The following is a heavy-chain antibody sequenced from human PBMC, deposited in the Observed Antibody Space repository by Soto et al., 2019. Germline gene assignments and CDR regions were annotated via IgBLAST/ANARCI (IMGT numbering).Heavy chain of an antibody. Sequence: QVQLVQSGAEVKKPGSSVKVSCKASGGTFSSDAIAWVRQAPGQGLEWMGRIIPVFGIINYAQEFQGRVTLTADTSTSTAYMELSSLRSDDTAVYYCARAGEDVNDAVDIWGQGTMVTVSS. V-gene: IGHV1-69*04. CDR1: GGTFSSDA. D-gene: IGHD3-10*01. CDR3: ARAGEDVNDAVDI. J-gene: IGHJ3*02. CDR2: IIPVFGII.